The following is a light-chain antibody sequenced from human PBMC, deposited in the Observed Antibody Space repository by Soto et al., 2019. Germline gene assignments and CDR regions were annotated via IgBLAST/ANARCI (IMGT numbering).Light chain of an antibody. CDR2: AAS. CDR1: QSISSY. J-gene: IGKJ5*01. Sequence: DIQMTQSPSSLSASVGNRVTITCRASQSISSYLNLYQQKPGKAPKLLIYAASSLQSGVPSRFSGSGSGTDFTLTISSLQPEDFATYYCQQSYSTPITLGQGTRLEIK. CDR3: QQSYSTPIT. V-gene: IGKV1-39*01.